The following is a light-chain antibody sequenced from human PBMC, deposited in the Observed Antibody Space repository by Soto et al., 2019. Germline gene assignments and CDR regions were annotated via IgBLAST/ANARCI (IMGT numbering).Light chain of an antibody. CDR2: LGS. Sequence: DIVMTQSPLSLPVTPGEPASISCRSSQSLLHSNGYNYLDWYLQKPGQSPQLLIYLGSNRASGVPDRFSGSGSGTDFTLKINRGEAEDVGVYYCMQALQTPAFGGGTKVEIK. J-gene: IGKJ4*01. V-gene: IGKV2-28*01. CDR1: QSLLHSNGYNY. CDR3: MQALQTPA.